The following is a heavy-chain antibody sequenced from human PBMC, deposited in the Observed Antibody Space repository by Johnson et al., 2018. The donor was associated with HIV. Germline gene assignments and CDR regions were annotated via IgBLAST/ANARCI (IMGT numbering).Heavy chain of an antibody. CDR2: ISYDGSNK. Sequence: QVQLVESGGGVVQPGRSLRLSCAASGFTFSSYAMHWVRQAPGKGLEWVAVISYDGSNKYYADSVKGRFIISRDNSKNTVDLQMNSLRPEDTAVYYCARGMGTGSFDFWGPGTMVTVSS. V-gene: IGHV3-30-3*01. CDR3: ARGMGTGSFDF. CDR1: GFTFSSYA. J-gene: IGHJ3*01. D-gene: IGHD7-27*01.